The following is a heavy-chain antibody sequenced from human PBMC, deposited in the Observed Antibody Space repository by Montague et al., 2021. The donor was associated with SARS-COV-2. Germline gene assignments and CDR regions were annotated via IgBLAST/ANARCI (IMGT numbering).Heavy chain of an antibody. CDR3: ARQLMYDPGSYFDY. CDR1: GGSVSISY. Sequence: SQTLSLTCTVSGGSVSISYWSWIRQSPGKGLEWLGSLFYSGSTHYNPSVKSRVTISADTSKNQVSLRLTSVTAADTAVYYCARQLMYDPGSYFDYWGQGTLVTVSS. J-gene: IGHJ4*02. V-gene: IGHV4-59*08. CDR2: LFYSGST. D-gene: IGHD3-10*01.